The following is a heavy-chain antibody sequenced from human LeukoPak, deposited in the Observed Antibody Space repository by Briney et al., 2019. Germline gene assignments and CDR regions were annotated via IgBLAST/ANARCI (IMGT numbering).Heavy chain of an antibody. Sequence: ASVKGSCKGSGYTLTSNYIHWGGQAPGPGLEWMGMIYPRDGSTSYAQKFQGRVTVTRDTSTSTVHMELSGLRSEDTAVYYCARDQEGFDYWGQGTLVTVSS. CDR1: GYTLTSNY. CDR2: IYPRDGST. V-gene: IGHV1-46*01. CDR3: ARDQEGFDY. J-gene: IGHJ4*02.